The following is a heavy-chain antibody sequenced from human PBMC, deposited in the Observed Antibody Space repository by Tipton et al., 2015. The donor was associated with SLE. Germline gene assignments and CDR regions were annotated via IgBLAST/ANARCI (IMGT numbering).Heavy chain of an antibody. J-gene: IGHJ6*03. Sequence: TLSLTCTVSAGSVSSFYWSWIRQPPGKELEWIGYIFYSGNTKENPSLQSRVTMSVDTSKNQFSLKLSSVTAADTAVYYCAREGLGTSYYYYMDVWGKGTTVTVSS. CDR2: IFYSGNT. D-gene: IGHD7-27*01. V-gene: IGHV4-59*02. CDR1: AGSVSSFY. CDR3: AREGLGTSYYYYMDV.